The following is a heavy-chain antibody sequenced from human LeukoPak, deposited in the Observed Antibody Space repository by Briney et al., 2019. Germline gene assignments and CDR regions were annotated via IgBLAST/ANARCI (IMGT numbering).Heavy chain of an antibody. CDR3: ARDYYGSGSYGWFDP. J-gene: IGHJ5*02. CDR1: GFTFSDSH. V-gene: IGHV3-11*05. CDR2: ISSSSSYT. D-gene: IGHD3-10*01. Sequence: PGGSLRLSCVASGFTFSDSHMSWIRQAPGTGLEWVSYISSSSSYTNYADSVKGRFTMSRDNAKNALYLQMNSLRVEDTAVYYCARDYYGSGSYGWFDPWGQGTLVTVSS.